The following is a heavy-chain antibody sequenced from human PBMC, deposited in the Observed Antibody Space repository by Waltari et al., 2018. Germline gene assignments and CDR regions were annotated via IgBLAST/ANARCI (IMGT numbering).Heavy chain of an antibody. Sequence: QVQLQASGPGLVKPSETLSLTCTVSGGSISSYYWSWIRQPPGKGLEWIGYIYYSGSTNYNPSLKSRVTISVDTSKNQFSLKLSSVTAADTAVYYCATRGYGYSYETNDAFDIWGQGTMVTVSS. V-gene: IGHV4-59*01. J-gene: IGHJ3*02. CDR1: GGSISSYY. CDR3: ATRGYGYSYETNDAFDI. D-gene: IGHD5-18*01. CDR2: IYYSGST.